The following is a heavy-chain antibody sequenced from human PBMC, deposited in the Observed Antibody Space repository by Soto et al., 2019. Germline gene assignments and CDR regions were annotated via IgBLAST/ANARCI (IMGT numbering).Heavy chain of an antibody. Sequence: PSETLSLTCTVSGGSISSYYWSWIRQPPGKGLEWIGYIYYSGSTNYNPSLKGRVTISVDTSKDQFSLKLSSVRAADTAVYYCARGLETKNCWSGYRDYYYGMDVWGQGTTVTVSS. D-gene: IGHD3-3*01. CDR2: IYYSGST. CDR1: GGSISSYY. V-gene: IGHV4-59*01. CDR3: ARGLETKNCWSGYRDYYYGMDV. J-gene: IGHJ6*02.